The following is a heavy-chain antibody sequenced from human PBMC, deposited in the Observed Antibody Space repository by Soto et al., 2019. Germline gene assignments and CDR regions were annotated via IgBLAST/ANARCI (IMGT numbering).Heavy chain of an antibody. J-gene: IGHJ4*02. CDR1: GGSISSSSYY. CDR2: IYYSGST. Sequence: SETLSLTCTVSGGSISSSSYYWGWIRQPPGKGLEWIGSIYYSGSTYYNPSLKSRVTISVDTSKNQFSLKLSSVTAADTAVYYCASYYYDSSGYYPEHDYWGQGTLVTVSS. D-gene: IGHD3-22*01. CDR3: ASYYYDSSGYYPEHDY. V-gene: IGHV4-39*01.